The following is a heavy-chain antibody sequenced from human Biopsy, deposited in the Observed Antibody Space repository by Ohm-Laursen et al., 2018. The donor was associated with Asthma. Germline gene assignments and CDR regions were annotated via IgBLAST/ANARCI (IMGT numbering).Heavy chain of an antibody. J-gene: IGHJ6*02. Sequence: SLRLSCTASGFTFSSYDMTWVRQAAGKGLEWVANIKLDGGVTKYVDSVRGRFTISRDNAKNSLYLQMNSLRAEDTALYYCARGGGAMDVWGQGTTVTVSS. V-gene: IGHV3-7*05. CDR2: IKLDGGVT. CDR3: ARGGGAMDV. CDR1: GFTFSSYD. D-gene: IGHD2-15*01.